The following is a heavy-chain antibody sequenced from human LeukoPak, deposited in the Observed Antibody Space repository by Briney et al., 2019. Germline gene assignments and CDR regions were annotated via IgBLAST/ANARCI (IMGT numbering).Heavy chain of an antibody. Sequence: GASVKVSCKASGYTFTGYYMHWVRQAPGQGLEWMGWINPNSGGTNYAQKFQGRVTMTRDTSISTAYMELSRLRSDDTAVYYCAMEDSSGYYPEYFQHWGQGTLVTVSS. D-gene: IGHD3-22*01. CDR1: GYTFTGYY. CDR3: AMEDSSGYYPEYFQH. CDR2: INPNSGGT. J-gene: IGHJ1*01. V-gene: IGHV1-2*02.